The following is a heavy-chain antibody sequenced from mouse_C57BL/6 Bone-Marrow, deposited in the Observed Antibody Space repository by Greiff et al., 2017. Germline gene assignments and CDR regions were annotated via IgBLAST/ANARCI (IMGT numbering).Heavy chain of an antibody. CDR3: ARSDYDYGYYAMDY. J-gene: IGHJ4*01. D-gene: IGHD2-4*01. CDR2: IDPSDSET. Sequence: VQLQQPGAELVRPGSSVKLSCKASGYTFTSYWMHWVKQRPIQGLEWIGNIDPSDSETHYSQKFKDKATLTVDKSSSTAYMQLSSLTSEDSAVYYCARSDYDYGYYAMDYWGQGTSVTVSS. CDR1: GYTFTSYW. V-gene: IGHV1-52*01.